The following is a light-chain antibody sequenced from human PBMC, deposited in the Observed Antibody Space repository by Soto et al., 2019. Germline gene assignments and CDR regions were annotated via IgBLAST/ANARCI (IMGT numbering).Light chain of an antibody. CDR2: GAS. V-gene: IGKV3-20*01. Sequence: EIVLTQSPGTLSLSPGERATLSCRASQSVTSTFLAWYQQKPGQAPRLLIYGASSRATGIPDRFSGSGSGTDFPLITSRLEPGDFAAYYCQQYGTSPPITFGQGTRLDIK. J-gene: IGKJ5*01. CDR1: QSVTSTF. CDR3: QQYGTSPPIT.